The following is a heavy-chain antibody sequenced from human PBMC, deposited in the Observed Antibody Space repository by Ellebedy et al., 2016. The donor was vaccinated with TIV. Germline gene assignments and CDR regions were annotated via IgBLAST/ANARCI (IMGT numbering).Heavy chain of an antibody. CDR2: IKQDGSDQ. D-gene: IGHD2/OR15-2a*01. CDR1: GFTFSSHW. J-gene: IGHJ4*02. Sequence: PGGSLRLSCAASGFTFSSHWMSWVRQAPGKGLEWVANIKQDGSDQYYVDSVKGRFTVSRDNAKNSLYLQMNSLRAEDTAMYYCARPLEYDGATPLIFFDYWGQGTLVTVSS. CDR3: ARPLEYDGATPLIFFDY. V-gene: IGHV3-7*03.